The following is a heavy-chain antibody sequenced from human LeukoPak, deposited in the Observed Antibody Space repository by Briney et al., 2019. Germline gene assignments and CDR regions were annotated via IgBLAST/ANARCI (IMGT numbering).Heavy chain of an antibody. V-gene: IGHV4-39*01. Sequence: SETLSLTCTVSGGSISNNNYYWGWIRQPPGKGLEWIGSMYYSGSTYYNPSLKSRVTISVDTSKNQFSLKLSAVTAADTAVYYCARHRGYYYYYMDVWGKGTTVTISS. CDR2: MYYSGST. J-gene: IGHJ6*03. CDR1: GGSISNNNYY. CDR3: ARHRGYYYYYMDV.